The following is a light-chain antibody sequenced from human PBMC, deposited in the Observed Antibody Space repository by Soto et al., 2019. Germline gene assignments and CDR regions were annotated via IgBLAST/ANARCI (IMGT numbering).Light chain of an antibody. V-gene: IGKV3-20*01. CDR3: QQCDNSPFT. Sequence: EIVLTQSPGTLSLSAGERATLSCRASQSVSSNYLVWYQQKPGQAPRLLIYAASSRATGIPDRFSGRGSGTDFTLTISRLEPEEFAVYYCQQCDNSPFTFGPGTKVDIK. CDR2: AAS. CDR1: QSVSSNY. J-gene: IGKJ3*01.